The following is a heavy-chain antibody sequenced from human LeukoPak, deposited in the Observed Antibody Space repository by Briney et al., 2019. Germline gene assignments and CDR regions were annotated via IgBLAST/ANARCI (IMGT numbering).Heavy chain of an antibody. CDR1: GGSFSGYY. V-gene: IGHV4-34*01. Sequence: SETLSLTCAVYGGSFSGYYWSWIRQPPGKGLEWIGEINHSGSTNHNPSLKSRVTISVDTSKNQFSLKLSSVTAADTAVYYCARAGRGYIPPGYWGQGTLVTVSS. J-gene: IGHJ4*02. CDR3: ARAGRGYIPPGY. CDR2: INHSGST. D-gene: IGHD5-18*01.